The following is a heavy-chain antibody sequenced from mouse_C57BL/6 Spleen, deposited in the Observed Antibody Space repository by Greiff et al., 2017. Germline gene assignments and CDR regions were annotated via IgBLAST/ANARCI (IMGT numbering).Heavy chain of an antibody. CDR2: INPNNGGT. J-gene: IGHJ2*01. V-gene: IGHV1-26*01. CDR1: GYTFTDYY. D-gene: IGHD1-1*01. CDR3: ARDEGYGSIAY. Sequence: EVQLQQSGPELVKPGASVKISCKASGYTFTDYYMNWVKQSHGKSLEGIGDINPNNGGTSYNQKFKGKATLTVDKSSSTAYMELRSLTSEDSAVYYCARDEGYGSIAYWGQGTTLTVSS.